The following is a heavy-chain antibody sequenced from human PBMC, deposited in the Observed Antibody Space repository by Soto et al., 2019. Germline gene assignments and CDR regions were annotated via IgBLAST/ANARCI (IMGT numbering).Heavy chain of an antibody. Sequence: SETLSLTCTVSGGSISSYYWSWIRQPPGKGLEWIGYIYYSGSTNYNPSLKSRVTISVDTSKNQFSLKLSSVTAADTAVYYCAVGLMPLYYFDYWGQGTLVTVSS. CDR1: GGSISSYY. J-gene: IGHJ4*02. D-gene: IGHD2-2*01. CDR3: AVGLMPLYYFDY. V-gene: IGHV4-59*01. CDR2: IYYSGST.